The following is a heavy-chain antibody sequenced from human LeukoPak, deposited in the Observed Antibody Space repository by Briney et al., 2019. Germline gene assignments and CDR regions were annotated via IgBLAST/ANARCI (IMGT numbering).Heavy chain of an antibody. CDR3: VSFYETY. CDR2: INSDGSWT. J-gene: IGHJ4*02. V-gene: IGHV3-74*01. D-gene: IGHD2/OR15-2a*01. CDR1: GNYW. Sequence: GGSLRLSCAASGNYWMHWVRQALGKGLVWVSHINSDGSWTSYADSVKGRFTISKDNAKNTVYLQMKSLRAEESAVYYCVSFYETYWGRGTLVPVSS.